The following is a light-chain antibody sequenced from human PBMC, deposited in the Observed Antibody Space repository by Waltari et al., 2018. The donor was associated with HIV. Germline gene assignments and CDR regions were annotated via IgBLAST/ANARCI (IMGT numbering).Light chain of an antibody. CDR2: GND. CDR3: AAWDDNLEAVV. J-gene: IGLJ2*01. Sequence: QSVMTQPPSASGTPGQRVTISCSGSSPNIGLNPVNWYQQLPGAAPKLLIYGNDQWASGVPDRFSGAKSGTTGSLGISRLQAEDEATNHCAAWDDNLEAVVFGGGTKLTVL. CDR1: SPNIGLNP. V-gene: IGLV1-44*01.